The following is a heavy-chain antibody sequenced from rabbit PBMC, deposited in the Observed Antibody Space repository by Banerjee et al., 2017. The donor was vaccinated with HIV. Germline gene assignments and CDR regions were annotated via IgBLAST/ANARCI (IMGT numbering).Heavy chain of an antibody. J-gene: IGHJ4*01. Sequence: QSLEESGGDLVKPGASLTLTCTASGFSFSSSYYMCWVRQAPGKGLEWIACINTSSGNTVYASWAKGRFTISKTSSTTVTLQMTSLTAADTATYFCARDFSSDFDLWGPGTLVTVS. D-gene: IGHD1-1*01. CDR1: GFSFSSSYY. V-gene: IGHV1S40*01. CDR2: INTSSGNT. CDR3: ARDFSSDFDL.